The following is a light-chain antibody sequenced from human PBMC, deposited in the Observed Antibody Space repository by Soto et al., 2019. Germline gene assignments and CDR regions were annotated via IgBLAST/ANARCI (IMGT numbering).Light chain of an antibody. CDR3: QPYSSYASPT. Sequence: DIQRTQSPSILSASVGDSVTITCRASQSVSRWLAWYQQKPGKAPKLLIYDASSLNSGVPSRFSGSQSGTALSLTRNSLLPDDFVTYVCQPYSSYASPTLGGGTRVDIK. CDR2: DAS. J-gene: IGKJ4*01. V-gene: IGKV1-5*01. CDR1: QSVSRW.